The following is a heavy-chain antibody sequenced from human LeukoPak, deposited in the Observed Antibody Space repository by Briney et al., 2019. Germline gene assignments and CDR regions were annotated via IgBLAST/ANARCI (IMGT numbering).Heavy chain of an antibody. CDR2: ISDSGDKT. J-gene: IGHJ4*02. CDR1: GFTFSNYA. V-gene: IGHV3-23*01. D-gene: IGHD2-2*01. Sequence: PGGSLRLSCAASGFTFSNYAMSWVRQAPGKGLECVSAISDSGDKTDYADSVRGRFTIYRDNSKDTLYLQMHSLGAADTAVYYCAKDGGGYCNNSSCWGQGTLVTVSS. CDR3: AKDGGGYCNNSSC.